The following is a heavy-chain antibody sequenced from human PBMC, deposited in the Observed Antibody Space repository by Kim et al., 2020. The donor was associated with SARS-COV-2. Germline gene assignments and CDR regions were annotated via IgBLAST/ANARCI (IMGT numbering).Heavy chain of an antibody. CDR2: ISWNSGSI. J-gene: IGHJ3*02. CDR1: GFTFGHYA. CDR3: AKDSSGWLNDAFDI. V-gene: IGHV3-9*01. D-gene: IGHD6-19*01. Sequence: GGSLRLSCAASGFTFGHYAMHWVRQAPGKGLEWVSGISWNSGSIGYADSVKGRFTISSDNAKNSLYLQMNSLRAEDTALYYCAKDSSGWLNDAFDIWGQGTMVTVSS.